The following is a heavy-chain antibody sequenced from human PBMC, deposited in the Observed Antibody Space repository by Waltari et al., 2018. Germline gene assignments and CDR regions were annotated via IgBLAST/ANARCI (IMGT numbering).Heavy chain of an antibody. Sequence: QVQLVQSGAEVKKPGASVKVSCKASGYTFTGYYMHWVRQAPGQGLEWMGWINPTRGGTNYAQKFQGRVTMTRDTSISTAYMELSRLRSDDTAVYYCARGGGSSSDYYYYYMDVWGKGTTVTISS. CDR2: INPTRGGT. V-gene: IGHV1-2*02. CDR3: ARGGGSSSDYYYYYMDV. D-gene: IGHD6-6*01. CDR1: GYTFTGYY. J-gene: IGHJ6*03.